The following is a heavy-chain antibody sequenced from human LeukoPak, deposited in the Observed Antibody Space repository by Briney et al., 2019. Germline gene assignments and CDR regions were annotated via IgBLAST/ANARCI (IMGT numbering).Heavy chain of an antibody. Sequence: GGSLRLSCAASGFTFSSYAMHWVRQAPGKGLEWVAVISYDGSNKYYADSVKGRFTISRDNSKNTLYLQMNSLRAEDTAVYYCARDGNYYGSGSYYPQLDYWGQGTLVTVSS. CDR3: ARDGNYYGSGSYYPQLDY. CDR2: ISYDGSNK. D-gene: IGHD3-10*01. J-gene: IGHJ4*02. V-gene: IGHV3-30*04. CDR1: GFTFSSYA.